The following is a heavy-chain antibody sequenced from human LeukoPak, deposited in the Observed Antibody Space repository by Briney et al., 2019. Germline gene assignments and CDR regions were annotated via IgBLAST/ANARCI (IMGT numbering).Heavy chain of an antibody. V-gene: IGHV4-34*01. CDR1: GGSFSGYY. J-gene: IGHJ6*02. CDR2: INHSGST. CDR3: ARTPPDEVVVPAAIYYYYYGMDV. D-gene: IGHD2-2*01. Sequence: SETLSLTCAVYGGSFSGYYWSWIRQPPGKGLEWIGEINHSGSTNYNPSLKSRVTISVDTPKNQFSLKLSSVTAADTAVYYCARTPPDEVVVPAAIYYYYYGMDVWDQGTTVTVSS.